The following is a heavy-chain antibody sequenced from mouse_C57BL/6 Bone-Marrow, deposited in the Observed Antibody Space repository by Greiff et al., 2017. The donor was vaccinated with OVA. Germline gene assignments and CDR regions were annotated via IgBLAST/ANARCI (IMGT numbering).Heavy chain of an antibody. CDR3: ARQMVVAPWYFDV. CDR1: GFTFSDYG. Sequence: EVKLVESGGGLVQPGGSLKLSCAASGFTFSDYGMAWVRQAPRKGPECVAFISNLAYSIYYADTVTGRFTISRENAKNTLYLEMSSLRSEDTAMYYCARQMVVAPWYFDVWGTGTTVTVSS. V-gene: IGHV5-15*04. D-gene: IGHD1-1*02. CDR2: ISNLAYSI. J-gene: IGHJ1*03.